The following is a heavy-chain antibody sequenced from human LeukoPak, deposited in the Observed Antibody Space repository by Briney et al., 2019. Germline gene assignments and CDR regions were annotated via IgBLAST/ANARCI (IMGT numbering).Heavy chain of an antibody. CDR2: IWYDGSNK. D-gene: IGHD3-22*01. Sequence: PGRSLRLSCAASGFTFSSYGMHWVRQAPGKGLEWVAAIWYDGSNKYYADSVKGRFTISRDNSKNTLYLQMNSLRAEDTAVYYCARGPLDPLYDSSGYYGLYFDYWGQGTLVTVSS. CDR1: GFTFSSYG. J-gene: IGHJ4*02. CDR3: ARGPLDPLYDSSGYYGLYFDY. V-gene: IGHV3-33*01.